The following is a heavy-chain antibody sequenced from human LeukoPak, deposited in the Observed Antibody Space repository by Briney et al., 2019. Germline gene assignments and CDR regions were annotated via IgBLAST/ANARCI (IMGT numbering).Heavy chain of an antibody. D-gene: IGHD3-22*01. V-gene: IGHV1-69*06. Sequence: GASVKVSCKASGYTFTGYYMHWVRQAPGQGLEWMGGIIPIFGTANYAQKFQGRVTITADKSTSTAYMELSSLRSEDTAVYYCARLVYDSSGYLDYWGQGTLVTVSS. J-gene: IGHJ4*02. CDR3: ARLVYDSSGYLDY. CDR1: GYTFTGYY. CDR2: IIPIFGTA.